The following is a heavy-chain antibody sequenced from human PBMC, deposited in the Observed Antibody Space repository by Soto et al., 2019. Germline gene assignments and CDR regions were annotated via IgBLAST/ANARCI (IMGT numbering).Heavy chain of an antibody. V-gene: IGHV4-31*03. CDR2: IYYSGRN. D-gene: IGHD3-10*01. CDR1: GDSISSGGYY. J-gene: IGHJ4*02. Sequence: QVQLQESGPGLVKPSQTLSLTCSVSGDSISSGGYYYSWIRQYPGKGLEWIGYIYYSGRNSYNPSLESRVIISVDTSKNQISLRLRSVTAADTAVYYCARWFELLDYFDYWGQGSLVTVSS. CDR3: ARWFELLDYFDY.